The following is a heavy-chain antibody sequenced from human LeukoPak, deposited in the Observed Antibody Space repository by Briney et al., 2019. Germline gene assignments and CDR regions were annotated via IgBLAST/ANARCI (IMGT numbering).Heavy chain of an antibody. CDR1: GFTFSSYA. V-gene: IGHV3-64*01. CDR3: AREDYYDSSGYYNRLYYYYYGMDV. J-gene: IGHJ6*02. D-gene: IGHD3-22*01. Sequence: PGGSLRLSCAASGFTFSSYAMHWVRQAPGKGLEYVSAISSNGGSTYYANSVKGRFTISRDNAKNSLYLQMNSLRAEDTAVYYCAREDYYDSSGYYNRLYYYYYGMDVWGQGTTVTVSS. CDR2: ISSNGGST.